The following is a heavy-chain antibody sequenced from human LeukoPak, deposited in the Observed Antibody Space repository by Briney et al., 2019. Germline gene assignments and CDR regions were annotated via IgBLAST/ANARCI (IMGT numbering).Heavy chain of an antibody. CDR3: AREHLYGSSWGFQH. V-gene: IGHV4-61*02. Sequence: PSETLSLTCTVSGDSISSSSYYWTWIRQSAGKGLEWIGRMYGSGTTTNQNPSLEGRVTMSVDTSKNQFSLDLSSVTAADTAVYYCAREHLYGSSWGFQHWGQGTLVTVSS. D-gene: IGHD2-2*01. CDR2: MYGSGTT. CDR1: GDSISSSSYY. J-gene: IGHJ1*01.